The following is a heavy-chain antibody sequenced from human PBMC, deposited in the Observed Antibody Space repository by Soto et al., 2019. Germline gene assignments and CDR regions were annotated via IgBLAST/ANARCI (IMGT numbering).Heavy chain of an antibody. CDR2: ISSSGSTI. CDR1: GFTFSDYY. CDR3: ATREGSTTSFYFDY. D-gene: IGHD1-1*01. Sequence: LRLSCAASGFTFSDYYMSWIRQAPGKGLEWVSYISSSGSTIYYADSVKDRFTISRDNAKNSLYLQMNSLRAADTAVYYCATREGSTTSFYFDYWGQGTLVTVSS. J-gene: IGHJ4*02. V-gene: IGHV3-11*01.